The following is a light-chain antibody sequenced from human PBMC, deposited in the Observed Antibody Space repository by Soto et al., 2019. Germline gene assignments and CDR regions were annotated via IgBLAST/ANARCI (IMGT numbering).Light chain of an antibody. CDR2: HAS. V-gene: IGKV1-5*01. CDR1: QSISNG. J-gene: IGKJ1*01. CDR3: QQYNSYS. Sequence: DIQLTQYHSTLPASLGDRVTITCRASQSISNGLAWYQQKPGTAPKLLIYHASTLESGVPSRLSGSGSGTEFTLTISILQPDDFATYYCQQYNSYSFGQGTKVDI.